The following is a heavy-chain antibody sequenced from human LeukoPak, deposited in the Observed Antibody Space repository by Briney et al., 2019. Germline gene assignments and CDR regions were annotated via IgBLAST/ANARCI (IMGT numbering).Heavy chain of an antibody. Sequence: PGGSLRLSCTASGFTFRSYAMSWVRQAPGKGLEWVSGISGSGGSAYYADSVKGRFTISKDNSKNTLYLEMNSLRAEDTAVYYCAKDHYYYGSGNQLDYWGQGTLVTVSS. J-gene: IGHJ4*02. CDR3: AKDHYYYGSGNQLDY. D-gene: IGHD3-10*01. V-gene: IGHV3-23*01. CDR1: GFTFRSYA. CDR2: ISGSGGSA.